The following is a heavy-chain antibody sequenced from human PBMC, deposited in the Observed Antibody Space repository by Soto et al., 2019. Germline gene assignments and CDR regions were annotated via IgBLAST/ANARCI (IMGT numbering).Heavy chain of an antibody. CDR2: INAGNGNT. D-gene: IGHD6-13*01. CDR1: GYTFTSYA. Sequence: QVQLVQSGAEVKKPGASVKVSCKASGYTFTSYAMHWVRQAPGQRLEWMGWINAGNGNTKYSQKFQGRVTLTRDTSASTAYMELSSLRSEATAVYYCARGPYSSNKWWFDPWGQGTLVTVSS. CDR3: ARGPYSSNKWWFDP. J-gene: IGHJ5*02. V-gene: IGHV1-3*01.